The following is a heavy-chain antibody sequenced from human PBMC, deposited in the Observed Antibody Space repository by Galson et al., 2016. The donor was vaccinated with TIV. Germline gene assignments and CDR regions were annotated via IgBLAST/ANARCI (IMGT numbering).Heavy chain of an antibody. J-gene: IGHJ4*02. CDR2: FDPEVSKT. V-gene: IGHV1-24*01. CDR3: ATVAWFPGLSLDN. CDR1: GDSLSDLS. Sequence: SVKVSCKVSGDSLSDLSMHRVRQAPGKGLEWMGGFDPEVSKTVYAQMLQGRVTMAADTSRNTAYMELGSLRFEDTAVYYCATVAWFPGLSLDNWGQGTLVTVSS. D-gene: IGHD2/OR15-2a*01.